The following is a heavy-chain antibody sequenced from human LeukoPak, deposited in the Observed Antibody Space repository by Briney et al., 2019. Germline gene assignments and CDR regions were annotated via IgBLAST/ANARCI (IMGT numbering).Heavy chain of an antibody. CDR1: GFTFSSYS. J-gene: IGHJ4*02. CDR2: ISSSSSYI. CDR3: AKSYYDSSGYRGDFEN. V-gene: IGHV3-21*01. D-gene: IGHD3-22*01. Sequence: GSLRLSCAASGFTFSSYSMNWVRQAPGKGLEWVSSISSSSSYIYYADSVKGRFTISRDNSKNTLYLQMNSLRAEDMAVYYCAKSYYDSSGYRGDFENWGQGTLVTVSS.